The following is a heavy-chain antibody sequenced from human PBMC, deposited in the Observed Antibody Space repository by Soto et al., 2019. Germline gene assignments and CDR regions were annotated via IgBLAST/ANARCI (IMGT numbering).Heavy chain of an antibody. CDR2: ISGSGGST. J-gene: IGHJ3*02. CDR1: GFTFSSYA. CDR3: AKEIGSGYYYSNAFDI. Sequence: PGGSLRLSCAASGFTFSSYAMSWVRQAPGKGLEWVSAISGSGGSTYYADSVKGRFTISRDNSKNTLYLQMNSLRAEDTAVYYCAKEIGSGYYYSNAFDIWGQGTMVTVSS. V-gene: IGHV3-23*01. D-gene: IGHD3-22*01.